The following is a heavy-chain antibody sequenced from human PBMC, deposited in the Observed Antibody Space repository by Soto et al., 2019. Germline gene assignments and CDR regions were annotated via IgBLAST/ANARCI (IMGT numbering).Heavy chain of an antibody. D-gene: IGHD2-15*01. CDR1: GGSISSYY. Sequence: TSETLSLTCTVSGGSISSYYWSWIRQPPGKGLEWIGYIYYSGSTNYNPSLKSRVTISVDTSKNQFSLKLSSVTAADTAVYYCARHVERSCPDYWGQGTLVTVSS. V-gene: IGHV4-59*08. J-gene: IGHJ4*02. CDR2: IYYSGST. CDR3: ARHVERSCPDY.